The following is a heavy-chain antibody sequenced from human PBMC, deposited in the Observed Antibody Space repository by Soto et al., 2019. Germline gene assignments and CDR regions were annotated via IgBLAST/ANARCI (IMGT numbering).Heavy chain of an antibody. CDR3: ARDRKNAHGYIEVPTWYY. Sequence: QVQLVQSGAEVKKPGASVKVSCKASGYTFTSYGISWVRQAPGQGLEWMGWISAYNGNTNYAQKLQGRVTMTTDTSTSTACMELRSLRSDDTAVYYCARDRKNAHGYIEVPTWYYWGQGTMVTVSS. D-gene: IGHD5-12*01. V-gene: IGHV1-18*01. J-gene: IGHJ4*02. CDR2: ISAYNGNT. CDR1: GYTFTSYG.